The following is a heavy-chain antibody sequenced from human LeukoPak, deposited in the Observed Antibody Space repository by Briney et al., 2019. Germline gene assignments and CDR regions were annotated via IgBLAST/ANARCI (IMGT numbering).Heavy chain of an antibody. CDR2: IWYDGSRY. V-gene: IGHV3-33*01. CDR1: GFSFSSYA. J-gene: IGHJ3*02. Sequence: GGSLRLSCAASGFSFSSYAMHWVRQAPGKGLEWVAVIWYDGSRYYYADSVKGRFTISRDNSKNTLYLQMNSLRAEDTAAYHCAREKDDAFDIWGQGTMVTVSS. CDR3: AREKDDAFDI.